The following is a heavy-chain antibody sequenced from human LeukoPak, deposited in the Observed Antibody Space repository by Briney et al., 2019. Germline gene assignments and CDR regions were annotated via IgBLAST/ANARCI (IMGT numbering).Heavy chain of an antibody. CDR3: ARAARLYGDYVGYFDY. V-gene: IGHV3-48*04. CDR2: ISSSSSTI. CDR1: GFTFSSYS. D-gene: IGHD4-17*01. Sequence: GGFLRLSCAASGFTFSSYSMNWVRQAPGKGLEWVSYISSSSSTIYYADSVKGRFTISRDNAKNSLYLQMNSLRAEDTAVYYCARAARLYGDYVGYFDYWGQGTLVTVSS. J-gene: IGHJ4*02.